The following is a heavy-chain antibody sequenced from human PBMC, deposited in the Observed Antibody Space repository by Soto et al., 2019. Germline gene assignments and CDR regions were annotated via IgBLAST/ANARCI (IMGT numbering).Heavy chain of an antibody. J-gene: IGHJ4*02. CDR3: ARHYYDSNGYYYLDY. D-gene: IGHD3-22*01. Sequence: GESLKISCKGSGYTFTSYWIGWVRQMPGKGLEWMGIIYPGDSDTTYSPSFQGQVTISADKSISTAYLQWSSLKASDTAMYYCARHYYDSNGYYYLDYWGQGTPVTVSS. CDR2: IYPGDSDT. CDR1: GYTFTSYW. V-gene: IGHV5-51*01.